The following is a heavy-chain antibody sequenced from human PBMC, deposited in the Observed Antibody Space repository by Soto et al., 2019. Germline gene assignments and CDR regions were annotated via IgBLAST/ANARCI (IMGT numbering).Heavy chain of an antibody. CDR3: SRVDPGETSPFDH. CDR1: GYIFTSYY. V-gene: IGHV1-46*03. J-gene: IGHJ4*01. D-gene: IGHD3-10*01. CDR2: INPFDGSR. Sequence: GASVKVPCKASGYIFTSYYIHWVRQAPGQGLEWMGWINPFDGSRMFAQSFQGRVTMTRDTSTSTVYMEVSSLRSEDTAVYYCSRVDPGETSPFDHWG.